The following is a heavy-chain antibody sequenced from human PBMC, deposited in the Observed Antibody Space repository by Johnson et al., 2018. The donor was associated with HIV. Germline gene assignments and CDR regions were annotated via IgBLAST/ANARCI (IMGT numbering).Heavy chain of an antibody. Sequence: VQLVESGGGLVQPGGSLRLSCAASGFTFDDYDMSWVRQAPGKGLEWVSGINWNGGSTGYADSVKGRFTISRDNAKNSLYLQMNSLRAEDTALYFCARGFVRISMILVADALDMWGQGTMVTVSS. CDR2: INWNGGST. D-gene: IGHD3-22*01. V-gene: IGHV3-20*04. CDR3: ARGFVRISMILVADALDM. J-gene: IGHJ3*02. CDR1: GFTFDDYD.